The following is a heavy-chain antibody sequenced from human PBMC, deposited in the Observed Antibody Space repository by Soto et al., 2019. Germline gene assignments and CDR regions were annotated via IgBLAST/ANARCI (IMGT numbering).Heavy chain of an antibody. CDR3: AHVTIFGVVTSNPQYFDY. Sequence: SGPTLVNPTQTLTLTCTFSGFSLSTSGVGVGWIRQPPGKALEWLALIYWNDDKRYSPSLKSRLTITKDTSKNQVVLTMTNMDPVDTATYYCAHVTIFGVVTSNPQYFDYWGQGTLVTVSS. CDR2: IYWNDDK. J-gene: IGHJ4*02. CDR1: GFSLSTSGVG. D-gene: IGHD3-3*01. V-gene: IGHV2-5*01.